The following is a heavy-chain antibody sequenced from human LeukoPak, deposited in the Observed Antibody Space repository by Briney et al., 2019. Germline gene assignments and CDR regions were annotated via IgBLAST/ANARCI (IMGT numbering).Heavy chain of an antibody. V-gene: IGHV1-18*04. D-gene: IGHD4-17*01. Sequence: GASVKVSCKASGYTFTGYYMHWVRQAPGQGLEWMGWISAYNGNTNYAQKVQGRVTMTTDTSTSTAYMELRSLRSDDTAMYYCAKAFGKTYGDYLGCWGQGTLVTVSS. CDR1: GYTFTGYY. CDR2: ISAYNGNT. CDR3: AKAFGKTYGDYLGC. J-gene: IGHJ4*02.